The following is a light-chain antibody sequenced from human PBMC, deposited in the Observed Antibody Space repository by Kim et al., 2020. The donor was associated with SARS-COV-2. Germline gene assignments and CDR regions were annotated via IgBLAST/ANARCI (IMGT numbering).Light chain of an antibody. Sequence: EVVLTQSPAILSFTPGDRATLSCRASQNVYNYLAWYQQRPGQSPRLLISDASNRAPGIPTRFSGGGSGTDFTLTITSLEPEDVGVYYCQNSIGGVTFGQGTRLEIK. CDR2: DAS. J-gene: IGKJ5*01. CDR1: QNVYNY. CDR3: QNSIGGVT. V-gene: IGKV3-11*01.